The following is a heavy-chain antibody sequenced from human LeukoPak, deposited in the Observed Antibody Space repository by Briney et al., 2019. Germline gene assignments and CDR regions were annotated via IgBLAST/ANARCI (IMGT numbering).Heavy chain of an antibody. CDR3: AKEGGYCSNTSCSDAFDI. J-gene: IGHJ3*02. CDR2: IRYDGSNK. V-gene: IGHV3-30*02. CDR1: GFTFSSYG. Sequence: GGSLRLSCAASGFTFSSYGMHWVRQAPGKGLEWVAFIRYDGSNKYYADSVKGRFTISRDNSKNTLYLQMNSLRAEDTAVYYCAKEGGYCSNTSCSDAFDIWGQGTMVTVSS. D-gene: IGHD2-2*01.